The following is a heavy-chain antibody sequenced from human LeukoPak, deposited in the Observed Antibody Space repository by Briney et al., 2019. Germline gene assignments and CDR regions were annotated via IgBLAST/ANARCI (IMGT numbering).Heavy chain of an antibody. D-gene: IGHD1-7*01. CDR2: SNAGNGHT. V-gene: IGHV1-3*02. Sequence: GASVKVSCKASGYSFINYFIHWVRQAPGQRLQWMGWSNAGNGHTKYSQEFQDRVTITRDTSASTGYMELSSLRSEDMAVYYCARSDYWDSLDYWGQGTLVTVSS. CDR1: GYSFINYF. J-gene: IGHJ4*02. CDR3: ARSDYWDSLDY.